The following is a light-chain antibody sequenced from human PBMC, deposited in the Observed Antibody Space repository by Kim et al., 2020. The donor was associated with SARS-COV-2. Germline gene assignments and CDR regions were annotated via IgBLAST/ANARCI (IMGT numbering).Light chain of an antibody. CDR2: GAS. CDR1: QSVSSSY. J-gene: IGKJ1*01. CDR3: QQYGSSPLT. V-gene: IGKV3-20*01. Sequence: EIVLTQSPGTLSLSPGERATLSCRASQSVSSSYLAWYQQKPGQAPRLLMYGASSRATGIPDRFSGSGSGTEFTLTISRLEPEDFAVYYCQQYGSSPLTFGQGTKVEIK.